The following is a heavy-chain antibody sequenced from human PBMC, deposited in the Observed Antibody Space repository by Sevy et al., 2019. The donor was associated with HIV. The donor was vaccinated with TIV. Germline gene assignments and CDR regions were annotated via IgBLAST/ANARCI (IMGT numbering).Heavy chain of an antibody. CDR1: GFSLSDHA. D-gene: IGHD2-15*01. J-gene: IGHJ4*02. CDR2: ISYNGRNQ. V-gene: IGHV3-30*04. CDR3: ARFVGYCSGGRCSIIDF. Sequence: GGYLRLSCAASGFSLSDHAVSWVRQTPGKGLEWLEVISYNGRNQYYADSVKGRFTISKDDSKNTLYLQLNSLRAEDTAVYYCARFVGYCSGGRCSIIDFWGQGTLVTVSS.